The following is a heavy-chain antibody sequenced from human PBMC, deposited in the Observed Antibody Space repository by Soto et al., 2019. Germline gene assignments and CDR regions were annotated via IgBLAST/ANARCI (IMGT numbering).Heavy chain of an antibody. CDR3: AKGGRAYCGGDCRYYFDY. D-gene: IGHD2-21*02. V-gene: IGHV3-30*18. CDR2: ISYDGSNK. Sequence: QVQLVESGGGVVQPGRSLRLSCAASRFTFSGYGMHWVRQAPGKGLEWVAVISYDGSNKFYADSVKGRFTISRDNFKSTXXLQRNRLRAEDMAVYYCAKGGRAYCGGDCRYYFDYWGQGTLVTVSS. J-gene: IGHJ4*02. CDR1: RFTFSGYG.